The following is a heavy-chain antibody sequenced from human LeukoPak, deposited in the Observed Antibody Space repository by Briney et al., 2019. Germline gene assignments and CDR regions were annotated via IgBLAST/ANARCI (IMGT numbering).Heavy chain of an antibody. V-gene: IGHV3-30*03. Sequence: GGSLRLSCAASGFTFSSYGMHWVRQAPGKGLEWVAVISYDGSNKYYADSVKGRFTISRDNSKNTLYLQMNSLRAEDTAVYYCAREAEMANYFDYWGQGTLVTVSS. CDR2: ISYDGSNK. J-gene: IGHJ4*02. CDR1: GFTFSSYG. CDR3: AREAEMANYFDY. D-gene: IGHD5-24*01.